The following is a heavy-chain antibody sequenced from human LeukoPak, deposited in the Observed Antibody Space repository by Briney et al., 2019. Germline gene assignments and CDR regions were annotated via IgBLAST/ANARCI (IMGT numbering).Heavy chain of an antibody. CDR2: INPNSGGT. CDR1: GYTFTGYY. J-gene: IGHJ4*02. V-gene: IGHV1-2*02. Sequence: ASVKVSFKASGYTFTGYYMHWVRQAPGQGLEWMGWINPNSGGTNYAQKFQGRVTMTRDTSISTAYMELSRLRSDDTAVYYCARGERITMIVVVMDYWGQGTLVTVSS. D-gene: IGHD3-22*01. CDR3: ARGERITMIVVVMDY.